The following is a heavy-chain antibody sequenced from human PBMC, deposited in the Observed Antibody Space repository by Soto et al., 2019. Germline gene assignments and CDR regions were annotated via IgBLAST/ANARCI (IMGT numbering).Heavy chain of an antibody. CDR3: ARERGKAAAVHFDY. CDR1: GFTFSTYW. J-gene: IGHJ4*02. Sequence: EVQLVESGGGLVQPGGSLRPSCAAPGFTFSTYWMPWVGQAPGKGLVWVSRINSDGSSTSSADSVKGRFTISRDNAKNTLYLQMNSLRAEDTAVYYCARERGKAAAVHFDYWGQGTLVTVSS. D-gene: IGHD6-13*01. CDR2: INSDGSST. V-gene: IGHV3-74*01.